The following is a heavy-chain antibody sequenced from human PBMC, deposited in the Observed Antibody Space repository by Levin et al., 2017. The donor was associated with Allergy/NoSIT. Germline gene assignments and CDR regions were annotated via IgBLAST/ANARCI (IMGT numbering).Heavy chain of an antibody. CDR3: ASYRDYYGMDV. V-gene: IGHV4-59*01. D-gene: IGHD4-11*01. CDR1: GASLTSSY. CDR2: ITYRGST. J-gene: IGHJ6*02. Sequence: TAGGSLRLSCTVSGASLTSSYWTWIRQPPGKGLEWIGYITYRGSTSYNPSLKSRVTISIGMATNQISLDLSSVTAADTAVYYCASYRDYYGMDVWGLGTTVTVSS.